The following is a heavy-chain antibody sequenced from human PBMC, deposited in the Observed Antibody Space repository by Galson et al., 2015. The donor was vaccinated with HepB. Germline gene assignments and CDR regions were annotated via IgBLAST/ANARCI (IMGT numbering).Heavy chain of an antibody. J-gene: IGHJ4*02. Sequence: SLRLSCAASGFTFSSYWMHWVRQAPGKGLVWVSRINSDGSSTSYADSVKGRFTISRDNAKNTLYLQMNSLRAEDTAVYYCAREVSGYDPFDYWGQGTLVTVSS. CDR3: AREVSGYDPFDY. V-gene: IGHV3-74*01. CDR2: INSDGSST. D-gene: IGHD5-12*01. CDR1: GFTFSSYW.